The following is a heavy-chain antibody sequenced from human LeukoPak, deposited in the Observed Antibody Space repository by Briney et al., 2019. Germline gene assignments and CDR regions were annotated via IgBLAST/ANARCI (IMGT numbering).Heavy chain of an antibody. V-gene: IGHV1-2*02. Sequence: ASVKVSCKASGYKFSDYYLHWVRQAPGQGLEWMGWINPKSGGTKYAQKFQGRVTMTRDTSISTAYMEVGRLRSDDTAVYYCAREPYVWGSYRLHMDVWGKGTTVTVSS. J-gene: IGHJ6*03. CDR1: GYKFSDYY. D-gene: IGHD3-16*02. CDR3: AREPYVWGSYRLHMDV. CDR2: INPKSGGT.